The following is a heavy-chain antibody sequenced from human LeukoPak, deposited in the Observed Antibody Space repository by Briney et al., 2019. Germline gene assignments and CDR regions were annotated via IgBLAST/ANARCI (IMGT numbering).Heavy chain of an antibody. Sequence: GASVKVSCKASGGTFSSYAISWVRQAPGQGLEWMGGIIPIFGTANYAQKFQGRGTITADKSTSTAYMELSSLRSEDTAVYYCARVDSSVEAFDIWGQGTMVTVSS. J-gene: IGHJ3*02. CDR2: IIPIFGTA. D-gene: IGHD3-22*01. CDR1: GGTFSSYA. CDR3: ARVDSSVEAFDI. V-gene: IGHV1-69*06.